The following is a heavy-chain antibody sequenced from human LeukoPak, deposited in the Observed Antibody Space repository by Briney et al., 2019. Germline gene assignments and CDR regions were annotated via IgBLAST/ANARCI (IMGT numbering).Heavy chain of an antibody. J-gene: IGHJ3*02. Sequence: GESLKISCKGSGYSFTSYWIGWVRQMPGKGLELMGIIYPGDSDTRYSPSLQGQVTISADKSISTAYLQWSSLKASDTAMYYCARRPMAYYDSSGYVGAFDIWGQGTMVTVSS. CDR2: IYPGDSDT. D-gene: IGHD3-22*01. CDR3: ARRPMAYYDSSGYVGAFDI. CDR1: GYSFTSYW. V-gene: IGHV5-51*01.